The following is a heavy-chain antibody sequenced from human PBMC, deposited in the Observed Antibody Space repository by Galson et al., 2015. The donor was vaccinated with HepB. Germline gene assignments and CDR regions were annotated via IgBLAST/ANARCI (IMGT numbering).Heavy chain of an antibody. CDR1: GFTFSSLA. Sequence: SLRLSCAASGFTFSSLAMSWVRQAPGTGLEWVSIISAGGDSTNYADSVKGRFIISRDNSKNTLSLQMNSLRAEDTAVYYCAAGGVWGTFRYTAAWWGQGPLVTVSS. CDR2: ISAGGDST. CDR3: AAGGVWGTFRYTAAW. V-gene: IGHV3-23*01. D-gene: IGHD3-16*02. J-gene: IGHJ4*02.